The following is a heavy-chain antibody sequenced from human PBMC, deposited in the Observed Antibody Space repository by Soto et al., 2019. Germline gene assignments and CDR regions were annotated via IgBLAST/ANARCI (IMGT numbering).Heavy chain of an antibody. D-gene: IGHD3-10*01. J-gene: IGHJ4*01. CDR1: GYIFTTYA. CDR2: INTDNGNT. V-gene: IGHV1-3*04. CDR3: ARDPTMVRGYFRY. Sequence: GASVKVSCKASGYIFTTYAIHWVRQAPGQSLEWMGWINTDNGNTMYSEKIQGRITINRDTSASTASMELSSLRAEDTAIYYCARDPTMVRGYFRYWG.